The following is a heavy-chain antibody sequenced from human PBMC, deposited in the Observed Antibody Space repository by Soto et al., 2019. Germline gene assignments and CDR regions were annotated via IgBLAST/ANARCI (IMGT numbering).Heavy chain of an antibody. J-gene: IGHJ4*02. CDR2: INHSGST. Sequence: SETLSLTCAVYGGSFSGYYWSWIRQPPGKGLEWIGEINHSGSTNYNPSLKSRVTISVDTSKNQFSLKLSSVTAADTAVYYCARGVIRYSYARFDYWGQGTLVTVSS. V-gene: IGHV4-34*01. D-gene: IGHD5-18*01. CDR3: ARGVIRYSYARFDY. CDR1: GGSFSGYY.